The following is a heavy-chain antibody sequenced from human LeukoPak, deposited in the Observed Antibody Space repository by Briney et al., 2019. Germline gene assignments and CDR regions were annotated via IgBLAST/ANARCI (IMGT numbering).Heavy chain of an antibody. D-gene: IGHD4-17*01. CDR1: GGSISSYY. J-gene: IGHJ4*02. Sequence: SEALSLTCTVSGGSISSYYWSWIRQPPGKGLEWIGYIYYSGSTNYNPSLKSRVTISVDTSKNQFSLKLSSVTAADTAVYHCARIAPTTAFDYWGQGTLVTVSS. CDR3: ARIAPTTAFDY. V-gene: IGHV4-59*12. CDR2: IYYSGST.